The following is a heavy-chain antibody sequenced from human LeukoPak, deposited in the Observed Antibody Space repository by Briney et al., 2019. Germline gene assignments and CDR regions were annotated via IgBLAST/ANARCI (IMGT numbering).Heavy chain of an antibody. CDR3: AKDWDDYGDYLPLDY. CDR2: IRGSGGST. CDR1: GFTFSNYA. D-gene: IGHD4-17*01. V-gene: IGHV3-23*01. Sequence: GGSLRLSCVASGFTFSNYAMSWVRQAPVKGLEWVSAIRGSGGSTYYAGSVKGRFTISRDNSKNTLYLQMNRLRAEDTALYYCAKDWDDYGDYLPLDYWGQGTLVTVSS. J-gene: IGHJ4*02.